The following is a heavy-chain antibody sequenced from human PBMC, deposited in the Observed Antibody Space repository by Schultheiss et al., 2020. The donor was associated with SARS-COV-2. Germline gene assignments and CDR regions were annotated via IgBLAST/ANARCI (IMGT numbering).Heavy chain of an antibody. J-gene: IGHJ2*01. D-gene: IGHD1-26*01. Sequence: SETLSLTCSVSGGSNSFHYFSWIRQPPGKGLEWIGYIYYGGSTNYNPSLKSRVTISGDTSRKQFSLKLSSVTAADTAVYYCARDRGSYYSWYFDLWGRGTLVTVSS. V-gene: IGHV4-59*11. CDR1: GGSNSFHY. CDR2: IYYGGST. CDR3: ARDRGSYYSWYFDL.